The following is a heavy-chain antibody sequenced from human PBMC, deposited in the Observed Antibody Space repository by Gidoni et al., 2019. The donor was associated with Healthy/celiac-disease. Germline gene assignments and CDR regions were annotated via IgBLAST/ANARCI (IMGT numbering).Heavy chain of an antibody. Sequence: EVQPVESGGGLVKPGGSLRLSCAASGFPFSSYSLNWVRQAPGKGLEWVSSISSSSSYIYYADSVKGRFTISRDNAKNSLDLQMNSLRAEDTAVYYCARGMDYYGSSGYYYARDYWGQGTLVTVSS. CDR2: ISSSSSYI. CDR3: ARGMDYYGSSGYYYARDY. CDR1: GFPFSSYS. D-gene: IGHD3-22*01. V-gene: IGHV3-21*01. J-gene: IGHJ4*02.